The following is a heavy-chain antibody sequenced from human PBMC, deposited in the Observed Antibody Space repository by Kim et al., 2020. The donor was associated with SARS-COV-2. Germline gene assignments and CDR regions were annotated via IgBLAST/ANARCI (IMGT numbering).Heavy chain of an antibody. V-gene: IGHV3-23*01. D-gene: IGHD6-13*01. CDR2: ITGSGGST. CDR1: GFTFSSFA. CDR3: ARDPPNTCSWYPFDY. Sequence: GGSLRLSCVASGFTFSSFAMSWFRQAPGKGLEWVSAITGSGGSTYYADSVRGRFTISRDNSKNTLYLQMNSLRAEDTAVFYCARDPPNTCSWYPFDYGGQGTLVTVSS. J-gene: IGHJ4*02.